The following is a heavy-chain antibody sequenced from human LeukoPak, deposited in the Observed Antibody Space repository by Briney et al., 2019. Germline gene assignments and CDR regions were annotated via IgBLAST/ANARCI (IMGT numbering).Heavy chain of an antibody. D-gene: IGHD5-12*01. Sequence: GGSLRLSCAASGFTFSDYYMSWIRQAPGKGLEWVSYISSSGSTIYYADSVKGRFTISRDNAKNSLYLQMNSLRAEDTAVYYCAREPQEVATYFDYWGQGTLVTVSS. J-gene: IGHJ4*02. CDR3: AREPQEVATYFDY. V-gene: IGHV3-11*01. CDR1: GFTFSDYY. CDR2: ISSSGSTI.